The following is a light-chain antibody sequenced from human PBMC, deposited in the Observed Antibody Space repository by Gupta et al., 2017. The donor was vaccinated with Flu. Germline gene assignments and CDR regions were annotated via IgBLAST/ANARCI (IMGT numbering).Light chain of an antibody. CDR1: QSISSY. J-gene: IGKJ4*01. CDR3: QQTYFTPLT. Sequence: DIQMTQSPSSLSASVGDRVTITCRASQSISSYLNWYQQKPGKAPKLLIFAASSLQTGVPSRFSGSGSGTDFTLTISSLQPEDFAAYYCQQTYFTPLTFGGGTKVES. CDR2: AAS. V-gene: IGKV1-39*01.